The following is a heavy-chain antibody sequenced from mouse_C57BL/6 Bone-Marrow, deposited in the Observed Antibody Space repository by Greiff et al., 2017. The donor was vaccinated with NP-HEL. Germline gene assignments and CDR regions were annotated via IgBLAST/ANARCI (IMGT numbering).Heavy chain of an antibody. CDR1: GYTFTSYG. Sequence: QVQLQQSGAELARPGASVKLSCKASGYTFTSYGISWVKQRTGQGLAWIGEIYPRSGNTYYTEKFKGKATLTADKSSSTAYMELRSLTSEDSAVYFCARYYGSSHLYYFDYWGQGTTLTVSS. D-gene: IGHD1-1*01. V-gene: IGHV1-81*01. CDR3: ARYYGSSHLYYFDY. CDR2: IYPRSGNT. J-gene: IGHJ2*01.